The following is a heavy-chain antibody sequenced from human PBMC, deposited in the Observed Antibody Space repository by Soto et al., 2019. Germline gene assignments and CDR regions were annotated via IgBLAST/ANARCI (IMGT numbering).Heavy chain of an antibody. J-gene: IGHJ4*02. D-gene: IGHD3-16*01. CDR3: APQGGGGGY. CDR1: GFTVSNNY. Sequence: ESGGGLIQPGGSLRLSCAVSGFTVSNNYMSWVRQAPGKGLEGVSVIYSGGYTAYGDSVKGRFTISRDNSKNTLYLQMNTRGAAATAVYDGAPQGGGGGYWGQGTLVTVSS. CDR2: IYSGGYT. V-gene: IGHV3-53*01.